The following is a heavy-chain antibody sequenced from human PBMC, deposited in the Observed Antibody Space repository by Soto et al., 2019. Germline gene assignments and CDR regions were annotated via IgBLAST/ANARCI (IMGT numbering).Heavy chain of an antibody. CDR1: GFTFSSYG. D-gene: IGHD3-16*02. V-gene: IGHV3-33*01. J-gene: IGHJ6*02. CDR3: ARDKGYDYVWGSYRLVSNGMDV. CDR2: LGNDGSKK. Sequence: QVQLVESGGGVVQPGRSLRLSCAASGFTFSSYGMHWAGKAQGRGREWGEVLGNDGSKKYNEDSVKGRLTISRDNSKNTLYLQMNSLRAEDTAVYYCARDKGYDYVWGSYRLVSNGMDVWGQGTTVTVSS.